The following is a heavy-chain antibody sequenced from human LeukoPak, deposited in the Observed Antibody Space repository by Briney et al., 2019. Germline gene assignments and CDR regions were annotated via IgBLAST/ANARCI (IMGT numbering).Heavy chain of an antibody. D-gene: IGHD6-13*01. CDR1: GFTFSSYG. V-gene: IGHV3-7*01. CDR3: ARTRAAASFDY. J-gene: IGHJ4*02. CDR2: IKQDGSEK. Sequence: GGSLRLSCAASGFTFSSYGMHWVRQAPGKGLEWVANIKQDGSEKYYVDSVKGRFTISRDNAKNSLYLQMNSLRAEDTAVYYCARTRAAASFDYWGQGTLVTVSS.